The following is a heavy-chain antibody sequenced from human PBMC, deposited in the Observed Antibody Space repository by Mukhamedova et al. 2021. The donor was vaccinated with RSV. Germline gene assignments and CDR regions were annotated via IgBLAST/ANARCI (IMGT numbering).Heavy chain of an antibody. J-gene: IGHJ5*02. CDR3: AREIGYRGIAAAGTAGWFDP. Sequence: YHSGSTYYNPSLKSRVTISVDTSKNQFSLKLSSVTAADTAVYYCAREIGYRGIAAAGTAGWFDPWGQGTLVTVSS. V-gene: IGHV4-30-2*04. D-gene: IGHD6-13*01. CDR2: YHSGST.